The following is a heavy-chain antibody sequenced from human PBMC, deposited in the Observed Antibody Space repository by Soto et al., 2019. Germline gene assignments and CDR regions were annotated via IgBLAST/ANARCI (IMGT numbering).Heavy chain of an antibody. V-gene: IGHV4-31*03. CDR1: GGSISIGGFY. J-gene: IGHJ6*02. Sequence: QDQLQESGPGLVKPSQTLSLTCTVSGGSISIGGFYWTWIRQHPGKGLEWISYIYYNGNTYYNPSIKSRVTISVDTSKNQFSLKLSSVTAADTAVYYCARASLGYCTNGVCQSYYGMDVWGQGTTVTVSS. CDR3: ARASLGYCTNGVCQSYYGMDV. D-gene: IGHD2-8*01. CDR2: IYYNGNT.